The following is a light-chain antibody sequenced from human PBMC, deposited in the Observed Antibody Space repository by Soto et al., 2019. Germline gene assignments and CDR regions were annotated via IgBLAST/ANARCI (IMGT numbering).Light chain of an antibody. CDR3: GTWDSSLSAGGV. Sequence: QSVLTQPPSVSAAPGQKVTISCSGSSSNIGNNYVSWYQQLPGTAPKPLIYENNKRPSGIPDRFSGSKSGTSATLGITGLQTGDEADYYCGTWDSSLSAGGVVGGGTQLTVL. V-gene: IGLV1-51*02. CDR1: SSNIGNNY. CDR2: ENN. J-gene: IGLJ3*02.